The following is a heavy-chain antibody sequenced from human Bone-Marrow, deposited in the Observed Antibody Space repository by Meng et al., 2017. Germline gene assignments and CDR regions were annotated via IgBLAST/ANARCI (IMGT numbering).Heavy chain of an antibody. V-gene: IGHV4-31*03. CDR1: GGSISSGNHY. CDR2: IYYSGST. J-gene: IGHJ2*01. CDR3: VSLYGDSSVWYLDL. Sequence: QMQLQEAGPGLGKPPQTLSLTCTVSGGSISSGNHYWSWIRQHPGKGLEYIGYIYYSGSTYYNPSLKSRVIISVDTSKNQFSLRLNSVTAADTAVYYCVSLYGDSSVWYLDLWGRGTLVTVSS. D-gene: IGHD4-17*01.